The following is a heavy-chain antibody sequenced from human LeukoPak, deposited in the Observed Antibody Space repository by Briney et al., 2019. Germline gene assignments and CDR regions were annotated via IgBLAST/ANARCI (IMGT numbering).Heavy chain of an antibody. D-gene: IGHD5-12*01. J-gene: IGHJ5*02. CDR3: ARVMTSVTTIDP. Sequence: SETLSLTCADYGGAFSGYSWSWIRQPPGKGLEWIGEIDPNGTTNYNPSLKSRVTISVDKSKNQFSLRLRSVTAADTAVYYCARVMTSVTTIDPWGQGTLVTVSS. CDR1: GGAFSGYS. CDR2: IDPNGTT. V-gene: IGHV4-34*01.